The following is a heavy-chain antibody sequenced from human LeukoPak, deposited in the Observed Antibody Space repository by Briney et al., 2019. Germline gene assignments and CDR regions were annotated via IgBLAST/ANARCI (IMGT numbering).Heavy chain of an antibody. CDR1: GGSISSGGYY. V-gene: IGHV4-31*03. CDR2: IYHSGST. J-gene: IGHJ4*02. CDR3: ARFLPYGGFDY. Sequence: PSETLSLTCTVSGGSISSGGYYWSWIRQHPGKGLEWIGYIYHSGSTYYNPSLKSRLTISVDTSKNQFSLKLSSVTAADTAVYYCARFLPYGGFDYWGQGTLVTVSS. D-gene: IGHD4-23*01.